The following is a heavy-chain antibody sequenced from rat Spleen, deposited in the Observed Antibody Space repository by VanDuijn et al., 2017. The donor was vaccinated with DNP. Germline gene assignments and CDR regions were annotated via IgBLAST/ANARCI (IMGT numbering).Heavy chain of an antibody. Sequence: EVQLVESGGGLVQPGRSLKLSCAASGFTFSSFPMAWVRQAPKKGLEWVATISYDGSRSYYRDSVKGRFTISRDNAKNTLYLQMNSLRSEDTATYYCARGGRSYFDYWGQGVMVTVSS. D-gene: IGHD1-11*01. V-gene: IGHV5-46*01. CDR1: GFTFSSFP. J-gene: IGHJ2*01. CDR2: ISYDGSRS. CDR3: ARGGRSYFDY.